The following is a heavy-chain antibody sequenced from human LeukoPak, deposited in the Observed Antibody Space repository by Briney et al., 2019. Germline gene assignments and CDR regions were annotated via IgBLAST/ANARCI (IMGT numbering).Heavy chain of an antibody. CDR3: ARGHGGWLRDYSFDY. CDR1: GGSISSGDYY. Sequence: SETLSLTCTVSGGSISSGDYYWSWIRQPPGKGLEWIGYIYYSGSTYYNPSLKSRVTISVDTSKNQFSLKLSSVTTADTAVYYCARGHGGWLRDYSFDYWGQGTLVTVSS. V-gene: IGHV4-30-4*01. CDR2: IYYSGST. D-gene: IGHD5-12*01. J-gene: IGHJ4*02.